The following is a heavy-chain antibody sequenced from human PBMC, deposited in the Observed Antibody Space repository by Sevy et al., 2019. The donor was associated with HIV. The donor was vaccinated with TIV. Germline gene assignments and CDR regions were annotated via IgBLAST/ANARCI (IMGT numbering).Heavy chain of an antibody. V-gene: IGHV3-23*01. Sequence: GGSLRLSCAASGFTFSSYAMSWVRQAPGKGLEWVSAISGSGGSTYYADSVKGRFTISRDNSKNTLYLQMNSLRAEDTAVYYCAKPLTTPGYCTNGVCRVGDYGMDVWGQWTTVTVSS. D-gene: IGHD2-8*01. CDR2: ISGSGGST. CDR3: AKPLTTPGYCTNGVCRVGDYGMDV. CDR1: GFTFSSYA. J-gene: IGHJ6*02.